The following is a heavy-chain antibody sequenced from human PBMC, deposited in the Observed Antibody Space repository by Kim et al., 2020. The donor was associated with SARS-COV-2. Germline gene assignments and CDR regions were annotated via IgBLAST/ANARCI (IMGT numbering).Heavy chain of an antibody. V-gene: IGHV3-23*01. CDR2: FSLSGSNT. D-gene: IGHD3-10*01. CDR3: AKRLGRSGSLDY. J-gene: IGHJ4*02. CDR1: GFTFSSYA. Sequence: GGSLRLSCAASGFTFSSYAMSWVRQAPGKGLEWVSGFSLSGSNTYYADSVKGRFTISRDNSRNTLYLQMNSLRAEDTAVYYCAKRLGRSGSLDYWGQGTLVTVSS.